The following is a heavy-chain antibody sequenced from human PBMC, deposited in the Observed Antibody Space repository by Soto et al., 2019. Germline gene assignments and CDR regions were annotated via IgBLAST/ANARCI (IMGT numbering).Heavy chain of an antibody. V-gene: IGHV4-4*07. J-gene: IGHJ4*02. Sequence: PSETLSLTCTVSGGSISSYYWSWIRQPSGKGLEWVGRIYTSGSTNYNPSLKSRVTMSVDTSKNQFSLKLSSVTAADTAVYYCARDLKFGKADYWGQGTQVTVSS. CDR2: IYTSGST. CDR3: ARDLKFGKADY. CDR1: GGSISSYY. D-gene: IGHD3-10*01.